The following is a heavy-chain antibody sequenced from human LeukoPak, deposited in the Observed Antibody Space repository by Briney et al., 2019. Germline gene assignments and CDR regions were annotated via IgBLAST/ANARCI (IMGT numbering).Heavy chain of an antibody. CDR3: ARGRGLAY. V-gene: IGHV1-8*01. CDR2: MNPDSGNT. J-gene: IGHJ4*02. Sequence: ASVKVSCKASGYIFTSHDINWVRQATGQGLEWMGWMNPDSGNTGYAQNFQGRVIMTRDISLGTAYMELSSLKSEDTAVYYCARGRGLAYWGQGTLVTVSS. CDR1: GYIFTSHD.